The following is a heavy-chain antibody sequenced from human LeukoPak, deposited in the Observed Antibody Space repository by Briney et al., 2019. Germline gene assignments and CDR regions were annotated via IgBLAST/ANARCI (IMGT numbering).Heavy chain of an antibody. V-gene: IGHV3-30*18. Sequence: PGGSLRLSCAASGFTFSSYGMHWVRQAPGKGLEWVAVISYDGSNKYYADSVKGRFTISRDNSKNTLYLQMNSLRAEDTAVYYCAKAYYYDSSGYSFDCWGQGTLVTVSS. CDR1: GFTFSSYG. CDR2: ISYDGSNK. D-gene: IGHD3-22*01. J-gene: IGHJ4*02. CDR3: AKAYYYDSSGYSFDC.